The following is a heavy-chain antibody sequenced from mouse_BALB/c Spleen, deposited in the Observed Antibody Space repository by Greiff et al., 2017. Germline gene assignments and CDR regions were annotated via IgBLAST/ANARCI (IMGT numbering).Heavy chain of an antibody. D-gene: IGHD1-1*01. CDR1: GFTFSSFG. J-gene: IGHJ4*01. Sequence: EVQGVESGGGLVQPGGSRKLSCAASGFTFSSFGMHWVRQAPEKGLEWVAYISSGSSTIYYADTVKGRFTISRDNPKNTLFLQMTSLRSEDTAMYYCARYGTAGAMDYWGQGTSVTVSS. V-gene: IGHV5-17*02. CDR3: ARYGTAGAMDY. CDR2: ISSGSSTI.